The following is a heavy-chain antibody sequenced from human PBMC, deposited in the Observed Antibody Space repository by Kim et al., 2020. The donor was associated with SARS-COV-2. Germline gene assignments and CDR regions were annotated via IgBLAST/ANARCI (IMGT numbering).Heavy chain of an antibody. CDR1: GGSISSSSYY. CDR3: ARQDIVVVPAAILHWFDP. V-gene: IGHV4-39*01. D-gene: IGHD2-2*02. J-gene: IGHJ5*02. Sequence: SETLSLTCTVSGGSISSSSYYWGWIRQPPGKGLEWIGSIYYSGSTYYNPSLKSRDTISVDTSKNQFSLKLSSVTAADTAVYYCARQDIVVVPAAILHWFDPWGQGTLVTVSS. CDR2: IYYSGST.